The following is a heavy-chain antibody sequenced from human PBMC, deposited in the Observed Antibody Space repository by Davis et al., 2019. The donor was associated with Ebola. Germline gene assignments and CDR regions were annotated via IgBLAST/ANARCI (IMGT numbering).Heavy chain of an antibody. CDR1: GGSTSSGGYP. CDR2: IYHSGST. J-gene: IGHJ6*02. Sequence: MPSETLSLTCAVSGGSTSSGGYPWSWIRQPPGKGLEWIGYIYHSGSTYYNPSLKSRVTISVDTSKNQFSLNLSSVTAADTAVYYCARSSTWYGGVYSYGMDVWGQGTTVTVSS. D-gene: IGHD6-13*01. CDR3: ARSSTWYGGVYSYGMDV. V-gene: IGHV4-30-2*01.